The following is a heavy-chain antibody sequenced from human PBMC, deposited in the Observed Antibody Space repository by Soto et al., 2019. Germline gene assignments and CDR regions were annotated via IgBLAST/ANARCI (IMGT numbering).Heavy chain of an antibody. V-gene: IGHV1-3*01. D-gene: IGHD3-22*01. J-gene: IGHJ4*02. Sequence: ASVKVSCKASGYTFTNYVMYWVRQAPGQKLEWMGWINGGNGNTQYSQKFQGRVTITRGTSASAAYMELTSLRPEDTAVYYCASGAAFYYDTSRYWGQGTLVTVSS. CDR2: INGGNGNT. CDR3: ASGAAFYYDTSRY. CDR1: GYTFTNYV.